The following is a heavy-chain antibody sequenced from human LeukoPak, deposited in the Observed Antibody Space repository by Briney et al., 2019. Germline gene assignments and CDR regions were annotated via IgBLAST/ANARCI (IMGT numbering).Heavy chain of an antibody. Sequence: GSVKLSSKVSGYTFIENYIHWARQAPGQGLEWMGLINPHTGAANYSQKFQGRVTMTRDTSISTAYMHLTRLKFDDTAVYYCARGKSGYSPWGQGNPVTVSS. CDR1: GYTFIENY. CDR3: ARGKSGYSP. CDR2: INPHTGAA. D-gene: IGHD3-3*01. J-gene: IGHJ4*02. V-gene: IGHV1-2*02.